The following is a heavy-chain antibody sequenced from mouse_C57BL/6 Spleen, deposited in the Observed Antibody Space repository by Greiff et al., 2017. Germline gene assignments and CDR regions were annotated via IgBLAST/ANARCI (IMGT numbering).Heavy chain of an antibody. CDR1: GYTFTSYW. J-gene: IGHJ4*01. CDR3: ARTSNYAHYYAMDY. V-gene: IGHV1-69*01. D-gene: IGHD2-5*01. Sequence: VQLQQPGAELVMPGASVKLSCKASGYTFTSYWMHWVKQRPGQGLEWIGEIDPSDSYTNYNQKFKGKSTLTVDKSSSTAYMQLSSLTSEDSAVYYWARTSNYAHYYAMDYWGQGTSVTVSS. CDR2: IDPSDSYT.